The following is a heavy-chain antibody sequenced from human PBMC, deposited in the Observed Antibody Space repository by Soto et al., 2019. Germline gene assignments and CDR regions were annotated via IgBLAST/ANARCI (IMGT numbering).Heavy chain of an antibody. CDR1: RFTFSNYA. CDR2: ISDSGGST. D-gene: IGHD1-26*01. J-gene: IGHJ4*02. V-gene: IGHV3-23*01. CDR3: AKGEVGAN. Sequence: EVQLLESGGGLVQPGGSLRLSCAASRFTFSNYAMNWVRQAPGKGLEWVSGISDSGGSTYYADSVKGRFTISRDNSKNTLYLQMNSLRAEDTAVYYCAKGEVGANWGQGTLVTVSS.